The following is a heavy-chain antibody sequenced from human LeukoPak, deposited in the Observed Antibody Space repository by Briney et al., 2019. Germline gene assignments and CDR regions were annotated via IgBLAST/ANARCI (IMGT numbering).Heavy chain of an antibody. D-gene: IGHD5-18*01. CDR3: AREWSGYAFDI. V-gene: IGHV3-33*01. CDR2: IWYDGSNK. J-gene: IGHJ3*02. Sequence: GSLRLSCAASGFTFSSYGMHWVRQAPGKGLEWVAVIWYDGSNKYYADSVKGRFTISRDNSKNTLYLQMNSLRAEDTAVYYCAREWSGYAFDIWGQGTMVTVSS. CDR1: GFTFSSYG.